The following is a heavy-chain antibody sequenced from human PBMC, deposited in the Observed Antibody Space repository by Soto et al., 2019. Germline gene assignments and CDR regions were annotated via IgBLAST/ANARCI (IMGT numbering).Heavy chain of an antibody. CDR3: ATLREWLTN. CDR1: GGSISSSNW. CDR2: IYHSGRA. D-gene: IGHD6-19*01. Sequence: QVQLQESGPGLVKPSGTLSLTCAVSGGSISSSNWCSWVRQPPGKGLAWIGEIYHSGRANYNPTLNSRVTISVVNAQNQCSLKLSSVTAADTAVYYWATLREWLTNWGQGTLVTVSS. V-gene: IGHV4-4*02. J-gene: IGHJ4*02.